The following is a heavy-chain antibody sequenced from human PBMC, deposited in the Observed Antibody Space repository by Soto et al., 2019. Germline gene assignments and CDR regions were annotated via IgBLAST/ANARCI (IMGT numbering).Heavy chain of an antibody. CDR3: AREESRLWSDAFDI. J-gene: IGHJ3*02. Sequence: SVKVSFKASGGTFSSYAISWLRQAPGQGLEWMGGIIPIFGTANYAQKFQGRVTITADESTSTAYMELSSLRSEDTAVYYCAREESRLWSDAFDIWGQGTMVTVSS. CDR1: GGTFSSYA. D-gene: IGHD5-18*01. V-gene: IGHV1-69*13. CDR2: IIPIFGTA.